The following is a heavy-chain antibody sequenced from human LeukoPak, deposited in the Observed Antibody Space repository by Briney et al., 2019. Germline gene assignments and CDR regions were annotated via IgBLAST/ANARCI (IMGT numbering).Heavy chain of an antibody. CDR1: GGTFSSYA. Sequence: SVKVSCKASGGTFSSYAISWVRQAPGQGHEWMGGIIPIFGTANYAQKFQGRVAITADESTSTAYMELSSLRSEDTAVYYCARVASHYDSSGFFDYWGQGTLVTVSS. CDR3: ARVASHYDSSGFFDY. CDR2: IIPIFGTA. J-gene: IGHJ4*02. V-gene: IGHV1-69*13. D-gene: IGHD3-22*01.